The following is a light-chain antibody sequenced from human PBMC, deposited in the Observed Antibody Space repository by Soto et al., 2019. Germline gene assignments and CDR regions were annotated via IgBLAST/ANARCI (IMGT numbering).Light chain of an antibody. Sequence: DIQMTQSPSTLSGSVGDRVTITCRASQTISSWLAWYQQKPGKAPKLLIYKASTLKSGVPSRFSGSGSGTEFTLTISSLQPDDFATYYCQQYSSYSWTFGQGTKVDI. CDR2: KAS. CDR1: QTISSW. J-gene: IGKJ1*01. V-gene: IGKV1-5*03. CDR3: QQYSSYSWT.